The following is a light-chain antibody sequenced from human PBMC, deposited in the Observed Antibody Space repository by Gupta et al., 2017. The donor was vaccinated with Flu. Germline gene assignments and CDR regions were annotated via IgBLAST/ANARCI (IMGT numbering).Light chain of an antibody. CDR2: TNN. Sequence: QSVLTQPPSASGTPGQRVTISCSRSSSNIGSNTVDWYQQFPGSAPKLLIYTNNQRPSGVPDRFSGSKSGTSASLAISGLQSEDEADYYCAAWDDSLNVLYVFGTGTKVTVL. J-gene: IGLJ1*01. V-gene: IGLV1-44*01. CDR3: AAWDDSLNVLYV. CDR1: SSNIGSNT.